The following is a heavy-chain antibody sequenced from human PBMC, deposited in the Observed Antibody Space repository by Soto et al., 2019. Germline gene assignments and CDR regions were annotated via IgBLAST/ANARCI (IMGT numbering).Heavy chain of an antibody. J-gene: IGHJ6*02. V-gene: IGHV3-21*01. CDR2: ISSSSSYI. Sequence: GSLRLSCAASGFTFSSYNMNWVRQAPGKGLDWVSSISSSSSYIYYADSVKGRFTISRDNAKNSLYLQMNSLRAEDTAVYYCARDQIAARPRHGMDVWGQGPTVTVSS. D-gene: IGHD6-6*01. CDR3: ARDQIAARPRHGMDV. CDR1: GFTFSSYN.